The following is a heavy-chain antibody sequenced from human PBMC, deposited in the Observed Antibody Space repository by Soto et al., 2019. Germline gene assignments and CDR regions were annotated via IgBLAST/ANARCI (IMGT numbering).Heavy chain of an antibody. D-gene: IGHD2-15*01. CDR3: ARISQGTYCRGGNCYSDY. Sequence: EVQLVESGGDLVQPGGSLRLSCAASGFTFSSYWMHWVRQDPEKGLVWVSRINGDGISTSYADSVKGRFTISRDNAKDTLYLHINSLGAEDTAVYYCARISQGTYCRGGNCYSDYCGQGTLVTVSS. J-gene: IGHJ4*02. V-gene: IGHV3-74*01. CDR2: INGDGIST. CDR1: GFTFSSYW.